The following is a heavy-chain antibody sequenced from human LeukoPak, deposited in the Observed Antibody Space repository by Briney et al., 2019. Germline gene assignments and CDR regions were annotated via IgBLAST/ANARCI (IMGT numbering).Heavy chain of an antibody. CDR1: GFTFDDYG. CDR3: ARGVHGDSHYYYYYYMDV. CDR2: INWNGGST. J-gene: IGHJ6*03. Sequence: PGGSLRLSCAASGFTFDDYGMSWVRQAPGKGLEWVSGINWNGGSTGYADSVKGRFTISRDNAKNSLYLQMNSLRAEDTALYYCARGVHGDSHYYYYYYMDVWGKGTTVTVSS. V-gene: IGHV3-20*04. D-gene: IGHD4-17*01.